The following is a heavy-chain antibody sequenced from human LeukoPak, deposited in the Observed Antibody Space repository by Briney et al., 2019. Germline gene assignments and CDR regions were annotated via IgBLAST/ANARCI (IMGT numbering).Heavy chain of an antibody. CDR1: GYLFTRYY. CDR2: FNPNSGGA. V-gene: IGHV1-2*02. CDR3: VRDFDDYGDS. Sequence: GASVKVPCNTSGYLFTRYYMHWVRLAPGQGLEWIGWFNPNSGGATFPQKFDGRVTLTGDTSITTAYMELHRLTSDDTALYYCVRDFDDYGDSCGQVTLVTVSS. J-gene: IGHJ4*02.